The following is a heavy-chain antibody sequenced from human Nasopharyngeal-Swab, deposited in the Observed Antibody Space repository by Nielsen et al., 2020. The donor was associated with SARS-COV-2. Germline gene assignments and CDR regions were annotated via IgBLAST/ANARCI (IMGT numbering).Heavy chain of an antibody. D-gene: IGHD3-10*01. J-gene: IGHJ4*02. V-gene: IGHV1-46*01. CDR3: ARDAGGFYTKDQPYFDY. CDR1: GYIFTNYY. Sequence: ASVKVSCKASGYIFTNYYMHWVRQAPGQGLEWMGIINPTGGSTTFAQKFQGRVMMTRDTSTSTLYMELRDLRSEDTAVYFCARDAGGFYTKDQPYFDYWGQGSLVTVSS. CDR2: INPTGGST.